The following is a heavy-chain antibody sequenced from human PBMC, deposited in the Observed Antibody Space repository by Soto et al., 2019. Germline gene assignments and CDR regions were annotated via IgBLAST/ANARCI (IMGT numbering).Heavy chain of an antibody. V-gene: IGHV4-4*02. CDR3: ARDRDPLGRYFDWSFPGGMDV. CDR1: GGSISSSNW. J-gene: IGHJ6*02. CDR2: IYHSGST. Sequence: QVQLQESGPGLVKPSGTLSLTCAVSGGSISSSNWWSWVRQPPGKGLEWIGEIYHSGSTNYNPSLKSRLTISVDKSKNQFSLKLSSVTAADTAVYYCARDRDPLGRYFDWSFPGGMDVWGQGTTVTVSS. D-gene: IGHD3-9*01.